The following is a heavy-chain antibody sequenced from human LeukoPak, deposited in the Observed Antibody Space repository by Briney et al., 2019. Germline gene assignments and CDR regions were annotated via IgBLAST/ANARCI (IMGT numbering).Heavy chain of an antibody. J-gene: IGHJ3*02. D-gene: IGHD3-10*01. V-gene: IGHV4-59*01. CDR3: ARDRGYLDGFDI. CDR2: IYYSGST. CDR1: GASLSNYY. Sequence: SETLSLTCTVSGASLSNYYWSWIRQPPGKGLEWIGYIYYSGSTNYNPSLNSRVTMSLDTSKNQFSLKLSSVTAADTAVYYCARDRGYLDGFDIWGQGTMVTVSS.